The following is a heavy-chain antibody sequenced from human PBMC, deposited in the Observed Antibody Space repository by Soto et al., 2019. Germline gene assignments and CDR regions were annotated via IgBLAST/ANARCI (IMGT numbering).Heavy chain of an antibody. V-gene: IGHV3-30-3*01. CDR3: ARDPGGTDFAEWNCYFDY. Sequence: QVQLVESGGGVVQPGRSLRLSCAASGFTFSSYAMHWVRQAPGKGLEWVAVISYDGSNKYYADSVKGRFTISRYNSKNTQDRQMNSLRVENTAVYYCARDPGGTDFAEWNCYFDYWGQGTLVTVSS. CDR2: ISYDGSNK. CDR1: GFTFSSYA. J-gene: IGHJ4*01. D-gene: IGHD1-7*01.